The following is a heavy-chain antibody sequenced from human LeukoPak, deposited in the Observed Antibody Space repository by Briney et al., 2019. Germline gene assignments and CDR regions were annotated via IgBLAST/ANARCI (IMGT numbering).Heavy chain of an antibody. Sequence: ASVKVSCKASGYTFTSYYMHWVRQAPGQGLEWMGIINPSGGSTSYAQKFQGRVTMTRDTSISTAYMELSRLRSDDTAVYYCARVSRPEYIVVVPAAPYGRAFDIWGQGTMVTVSS. D-gene: IGHD2-2*01. CDR2: INPSGGST. CDR3: ARVSRPEYIVVVPAAPYGRAFDI. J-gene: IGHJ3*02. V-gene: IGHV1-46*01. CDR1: GYTFTSYY.